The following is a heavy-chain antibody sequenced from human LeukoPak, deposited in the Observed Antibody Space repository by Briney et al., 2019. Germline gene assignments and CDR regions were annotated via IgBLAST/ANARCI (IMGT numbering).Heavy chain of an antibody. CDR2: TSYNGNT. V-gene: IGHV1-18*04. CDR1: GYTFSNYG. D-gene: IGHD6-19*01. Sequence: VSVKVSCKASGYTFSNYGISWVRQAPGLGLEWMGWTSYNGNTNYAQKFQDRVTMTTDTSTTTAYMELRSLESDDTAVYYCARHSGSGWQALGYWGQGTLVTVSS. J-gene: IGHJ4*02. CDR3: ARHSGSGWQALGY.